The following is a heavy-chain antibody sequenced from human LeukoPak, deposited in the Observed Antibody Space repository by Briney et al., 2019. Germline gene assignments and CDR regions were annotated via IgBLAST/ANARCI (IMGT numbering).Heavy chain of an antibody. D-gene: IGHD5-24*01. CDR1: GGSISSYY. J-gene: IGHJ6*02. V-gene: IGHV4-59*01. CDR3: ARDREGYDYYYYGMDV. CDR2: IYYSGST. Sequence: SETLSLTCAVSGGSISSYYWSWIRQPPGKGLEWIGYIYYSGSTDYNPSLKSRVTISIDTSKNQFSLKLSSVSAADTAVYYCARDREGYDYYYYGMDVWGQGTTVTVSS.